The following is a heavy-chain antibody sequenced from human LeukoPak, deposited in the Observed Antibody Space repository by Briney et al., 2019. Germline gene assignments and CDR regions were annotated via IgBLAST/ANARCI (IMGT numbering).Heavy chain of an antibody. D-gene: IGHD6-13*01. CDR1: GFTFSSYS. Sequence: PGGSLRLSCAASGFTFSSYSMNWVRQAPGKGLEWVSYISSSSSTIYYADSVKGRFTISRDNAKNSLYLQMNSLRAEDTAVYYCVRGNSWPPTYFDYWGQGTLVTVSS. V-gene: IGHV3-48*04. CDR2: ISSSSSTI. J-gene: IGHJ4*02. CDR3: VRGNSWPPTYFDY.